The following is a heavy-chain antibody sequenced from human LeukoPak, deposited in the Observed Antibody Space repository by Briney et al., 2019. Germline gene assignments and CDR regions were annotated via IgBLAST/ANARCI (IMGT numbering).Heavy chain of an antibody. Sequence: GGSLRLSCAASGFTFSSYAMHWVRQAPGKGLEWVAVISYDGSNKYYADSVKGRFTISRDNSKNTLYLQMNSLRAEDTAVYYCARVAYDSSDYFDYWGQGTLVTVSS. V-gene: IGHV3-30*04. J-gene: IGHJ4*02. D-gene: IGHD3-22*01. CDR2: ISYDGSNK. CDR3: ARVAYDSSDYFDY. CDR1: GFTFSSYA.